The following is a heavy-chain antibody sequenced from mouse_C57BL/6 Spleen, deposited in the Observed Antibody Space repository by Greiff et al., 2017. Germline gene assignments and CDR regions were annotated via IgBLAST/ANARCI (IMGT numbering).Heavy chain of an antibody. CDR1: GFSFTSYG. V-gene: IGHV2-5*01. CDR2: IWSGGST. CDR3: AKKGYSNYWYFDV. Sequence: QVQLQQSGPGLVQPSQSLSITCTVSGFSFTSYGVHWVRQSPGKGLEWLGVIWSGGSTDYNAAFMSRLSITKDNSKSQVFFKMNSLQADDTAIYYCAKKGYSNYWYFDVWGTGTTVTVSS. D-gene: IGHD2-5*01. J-gene: IGHJ1*03.